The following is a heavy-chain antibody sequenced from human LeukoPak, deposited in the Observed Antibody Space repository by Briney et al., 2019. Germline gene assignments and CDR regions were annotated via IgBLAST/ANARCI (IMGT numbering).Heavy chain of an antibody. D-gene: IGHD2-21*01. Sequence: ASVKVSCKASGGTFSSYAISWVRQAPGQGLEWMGIINPSGGSTSYAQKFQGRVTMTRDTSTSTVYMELSSLRSEDTAVYYCATPIAAGDAFDIWGQGTMVTVSS. CDR3: ATPIAAGDAFDI. CDR1: GGTFSSYA. V-gene: IGHV1-46*01. CDR2: INPSGGST. J-gene: IGHJ3*02.